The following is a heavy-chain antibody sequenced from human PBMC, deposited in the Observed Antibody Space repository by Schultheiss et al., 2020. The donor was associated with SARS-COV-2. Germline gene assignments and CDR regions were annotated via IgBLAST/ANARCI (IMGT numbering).Heavy chain of an antibody. J-gene: IGHJ1*01. CDR3: ASFVVVPAAEYFQH. V-gene: IGHV1-2*02. D-gene: IGHD2-2*01. Sequence: ASVKVSCKASGGTFSSYAISWVRQAPGQGLEWMGGIIPNSGGTNYAQKFQGRVTMTRDTSISTAYMELSRLRSDDTAVYYCASFVVVPAAEYFQHWGQGTLVTVSS. CDR2: IIPNSGGT. CDR1: GGTFSSYA.